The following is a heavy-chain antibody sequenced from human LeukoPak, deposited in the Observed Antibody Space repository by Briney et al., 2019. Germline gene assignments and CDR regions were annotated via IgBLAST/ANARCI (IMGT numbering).Heavy chain of an antibody. CDR3: ARDVGSAPFDY. CDR1: GFALSSSG. D-gene: IGHD6-25*01. V-gene: IGHV3-33*01. J-gene: IGHJ4*02. CDR2: IWGDENHK. Sequence: GGSLRLSCAASGFALSSSGMHWVRQAPGKGLEWVAVIWGDENHKYYGDSVRGRFTISGDNAKNTLYLQMDSLRVEDTAVYYCARDVGSAPFDYWGQGTLVTVSS.